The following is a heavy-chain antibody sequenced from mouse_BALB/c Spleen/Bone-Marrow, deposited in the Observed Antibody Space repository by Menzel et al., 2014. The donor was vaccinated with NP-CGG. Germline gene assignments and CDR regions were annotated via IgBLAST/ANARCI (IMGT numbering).Heavy chain of an antibody. V-gene: IGHV7-3*02. CDR2: IRNKANGYTT. CDR1: GFTFTDYY. Sequence: EVMLVESGGGLVQPGGSLRLSCATSGFTFTDYYMNWVRPPPGKALEWLGFIRNKANGYTTEYSASVKSRFTISRGNSQNILYLQMNTLRVDDSATYYCARDKGRVFFDYWGQGTTLTVSS. CDR3: ARDKGRVFFDY. J-gene: IGHJ2*01.